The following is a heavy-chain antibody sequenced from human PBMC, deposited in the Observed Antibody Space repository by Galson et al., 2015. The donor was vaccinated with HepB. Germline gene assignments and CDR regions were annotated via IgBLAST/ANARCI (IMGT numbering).Heavy chain of an antibody. V-gene: IGHV1-3*01. J-gene: IGHJ3*01. CDR1: GYSFISYA. Sequence: SVKVSCKASGYSFISYAIHWVRQAPGQRLEWMGWINGGYGNTKFSQKFQGRVTFTRGTSASTAYMELSSLRSEDTAVYYCARAGDHYDSRGFISDAFEVWGQGTMVTVSS. D-gene: IGHD3-22*01. CDR2: INGGYGNT. CDR3: ARAGDHYDSRGFISDAFEV.